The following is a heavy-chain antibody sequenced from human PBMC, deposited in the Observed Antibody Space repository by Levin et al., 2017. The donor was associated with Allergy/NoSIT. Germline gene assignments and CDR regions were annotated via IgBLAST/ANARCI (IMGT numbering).Heavy chain of an antibody. D-gene: IGHD2-8*01. CDR3: VRDQPRSNAYLDY. CDR1: GYTFTSYV. CDR2: INTKTGSP. V-gene: IGHV7-4-1*02. J-gene: IGHJ4*02. Sequence: ASVKVSCKASGYTFTSYVMNWVRQAPGQGLEWMGWINTKTGSPTYAQGFTGRFVFSLDTSVSTAYLQISSLKPEDTAVYYCVRDQPRSNAYLDYWGQGTLVTVSS.